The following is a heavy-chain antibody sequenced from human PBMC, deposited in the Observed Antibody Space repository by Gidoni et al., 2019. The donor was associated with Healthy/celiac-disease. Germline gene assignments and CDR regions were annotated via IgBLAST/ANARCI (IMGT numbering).Heavy chain of an antibody. V-gene: IGHV1-69*09. CDR3: AREEGTAARLGTYYYYYGMDV. Sequence: QVQLVQSGAEVKKPGSSVKVSCKASGGTFSSYAISWVRQAPGQGLEWMGRIIPILGIANYAQKFQGRVTITADKSTSTAYMELSSLRSEDTAVYYCAREEGTAARLGTYYYYYGMDVWGQGTTVTVSS. CDR2: IIPILGIA. J-gene: IGHJ6*02. D-gene: IGHD6-6*01. CDR1: GGTFSSYA.